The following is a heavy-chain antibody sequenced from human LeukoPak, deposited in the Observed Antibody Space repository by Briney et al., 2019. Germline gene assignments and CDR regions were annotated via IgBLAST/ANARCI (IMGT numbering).Heavy chain of an antibody. D-gene: IGHD5-12*01. CDR3: ASPRGYSGYDFDY. CDR2: INHSGST. CDR1: GGSFSGYY. J-gene: IGHJ4*02. Sequence: PSETLSLTCAVYGGSFSGYYLSWIRQPPGKGLEWIGEINHSGSTNYNPSLKSRVTISVDTSKNQFSLKLSSVTAADTAVYYCASPRGYSGYDFDYWGQGTLVTVSS. V-gene: IGHV4-34*01.